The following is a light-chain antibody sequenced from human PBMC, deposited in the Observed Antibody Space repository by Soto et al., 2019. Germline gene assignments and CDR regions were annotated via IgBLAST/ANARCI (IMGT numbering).Light chain of an antibody. J-gene: IGKJ1*01. CDR2: AVS. Sequence: EIMMTQSPGTLSASPGERATLSCRASQSVSSNLAWYQQKPGQAPRLLIYAVSTRATGIPARFSGSGSGTEFTLTISSLQSEDFAVYYCHHYNKWPLTFGQGTKVEIK. V-gene: IGKV3-15*01. CDR3: HHYNKWPLT. CDR1: QSVSSN.